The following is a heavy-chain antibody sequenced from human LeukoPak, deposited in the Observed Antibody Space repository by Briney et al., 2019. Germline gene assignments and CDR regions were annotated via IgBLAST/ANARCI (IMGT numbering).Heavy chain of an antibody. Sequence: PGGSLRFSCAASGFTFSDYSMKWVRQAPGKALEWVSSISGNSHHIYYADPVKGRFTISRDNAYRSLYLQMDSLRVEDTAVYYCASGTIVGARGADNWGQGALVTVSS. CDR2: ISGNSHHI. D-gene: IGHD1-26*01. CDR3: ASGTIVGARGADN. J-gene: IGHJ4*02. V-gene: IGHV3-21*01. CDR1: GFTFSDYS.